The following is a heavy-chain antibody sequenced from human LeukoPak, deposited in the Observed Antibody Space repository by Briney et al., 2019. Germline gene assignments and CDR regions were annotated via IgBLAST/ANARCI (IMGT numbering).Heavy chain of an antibody. V-gene: IGHV1-2*02. Sequence: ASVKVSCKASGYTFTGYYMHWVRQAPGQGLEWMGWINPNSGGTNYEQKFQGRVTMTRDTSISTAYMELSRLRSEDTAVYYCARSHYYDSSGYYLNYYYYYMDVWGKGTTVTVSS. CDR2: INPNSGGT. D-gene: IGHD3-22*01. J-gene: IGHJ6*03. CDR1: GYTFTGYY. CDR3: ARSHYYDSSGYYLNYYYYYMDV.